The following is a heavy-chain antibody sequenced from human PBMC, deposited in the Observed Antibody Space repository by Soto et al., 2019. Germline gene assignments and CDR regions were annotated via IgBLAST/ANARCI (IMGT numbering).Heavy chain of an antibody. CDR1: GFTFSSYW. CDR3: ARGPAKVEDIVLVPALY. V-gene: IGHV3-74*01. J-gene: IGHJ4*02. D-gene: IGHD2-2*01. Sequence: PGGSLRLSCAASGFTFSSYWMHWVRQAPGKGLVWVSRINSDGSSTTYADSVKGRFTISRDNSKNTLYLQMNSLRAEDTAVYYCARGPAKVEDIVLVPALYWGQGTLVTVSS. CDR2: INSDGSST.